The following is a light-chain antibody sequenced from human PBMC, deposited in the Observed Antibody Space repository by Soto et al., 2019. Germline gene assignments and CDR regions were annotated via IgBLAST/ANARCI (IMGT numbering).Light chain of an antibody. CDR2: GAS. CDR3: QQSNNWPYT. J-gene: IGKJ2*01. Sequence: EIVLTQSPGTLSVSPGERANLSCRASQSVSTKLAWFQQKPGQAPRLLIYGASTRATGIPARFSGSGSGTEFTLTINSLQSEDLAVYYCQQSNNWPYTFGQGNKLEV. CDR1: QSVSTK. V-gene: IGKV3-15*01.